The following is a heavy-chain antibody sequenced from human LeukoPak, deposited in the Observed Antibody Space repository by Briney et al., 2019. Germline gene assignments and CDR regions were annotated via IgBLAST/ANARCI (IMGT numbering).Heavy chain of an antibody. J-gene: IGHJ4*02. CDR1: GFTFSSHW. CDR3: AQGYNSGWYPN. V-gene: IGHV3-74*03. CDR2: INGDGSNT. Sequence: GGSLRLSCAASGFTFSSHWMHWVRQAPGKGLVWVSRINGDGSNTTYADSVKGRFTISRDNAKNTLYLQMNSLRADDTGVYYCAQGYNSGWYPNWGQGSLVSVSS. D-gene: IGHD6-19*01.